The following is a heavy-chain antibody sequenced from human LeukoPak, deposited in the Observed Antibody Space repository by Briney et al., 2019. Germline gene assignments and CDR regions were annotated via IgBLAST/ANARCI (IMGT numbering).Heavy chain of an antibody. Sequence: ASLKGSCKTPRYDFTGSRIYWVRQSPGQGLEWMGWVKPNTGGTSFAPKFQGRVSMNRTTSNSTAYLEIFDLRHDDTAVYYCARGRSRGSTWLLPASTIKSWFDPWGQGTRVTVSA. D-gene: IGHD5/OR15-5a*01. CDR2: VKPNTGGT. V-gene: IGHV1-2*02. CDR3: ARGRSRGSTWLLPASTIKSWFDP. J-gene: IGHJ5*02. CDR1: RYDFTGSR.